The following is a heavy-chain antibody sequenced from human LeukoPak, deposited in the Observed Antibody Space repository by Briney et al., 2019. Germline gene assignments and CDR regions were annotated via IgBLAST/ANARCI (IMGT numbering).Heavy chain of an antibody. CDR1: GGSLSSGSYY. CDR2: IYTSGST. CDR3: ARDRLRYFDWLHGGGWWFDP. Sequence: SETLSLTCPAPGGSLSSGSYYWSWIRQPAGKGLEWIGRIYTSGSTNYNPSLKSRVTISVATSKNQFSLTLRSVTAADTAVYYCARDRLRYFDWLHGGGWWFDPWGQGTLVTVSS. D-gene: IGHD3-9*01. V-gene: IGHV4-61*02. J-gene: IGHJ5*02.